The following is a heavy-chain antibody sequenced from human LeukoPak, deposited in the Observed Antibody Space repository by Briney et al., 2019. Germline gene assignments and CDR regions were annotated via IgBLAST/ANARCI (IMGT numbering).Heavy chain of an antibody. CDR3: AKHCMGSSYNHGLDC. Sequence: PSETLSLTCTVSGGSISSDNYYWGWIRQPPGKGLEWIGSIYYSGTTYYNPSLKSRVTISVDTSKNQFSLKLSSVTAADTALYYCAKHCMGSSYNHGLDCWGQGTLVTVSS. CDR2: IYYSGTT. D-gene: IGHD3-10*01. V-gene: IGHV4-39*01. CDR1: GGSISSDNYY. J-gene: IGHJ4*02.